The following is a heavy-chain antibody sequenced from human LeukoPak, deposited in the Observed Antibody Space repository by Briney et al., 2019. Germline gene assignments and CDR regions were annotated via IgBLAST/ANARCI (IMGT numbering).Heavy chain of an antibody. D-gene: IGHD3-10*01. CDR2: IYYSGST. Sequence: PSETLSLTCTISGGSISSYYWSWIRQPPGKGLEWIGYIYYSGSTNYNPSLKSRVTTSVDTSKNQFSLKLSSVTAADTAVYYCARVYYGSGSLFDYWGQGTLVTVSS. CDR1: GGSISSYY. V-gene: IGHV4-59*01. CDR3: ARVYYGSGSLFDY. J-gene: IGHJ4*02.